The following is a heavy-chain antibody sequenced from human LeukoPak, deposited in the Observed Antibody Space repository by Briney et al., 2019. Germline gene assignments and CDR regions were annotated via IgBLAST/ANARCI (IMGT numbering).Heavy chain of an antibody. Sequence: SETLSLTCTVSGDSISSGSSYYWAWIRQPPGKGLEWIGTFYYSGSTYYNPSLKGRVTVSVDTSKNQFSLKVSSVTAADTAVYYCARRAIPYSSSWYTGAFDPWGQGTLVTVSS. CDR1: GDSISSGSSYY. CDR2: FYYSGST. J-gene: IGHJ5*02. D-gene: IGHD6-13*01. V-gene: IGHV4-39*01. CDR3: ARRAIPYSSSWYTGAFDP.